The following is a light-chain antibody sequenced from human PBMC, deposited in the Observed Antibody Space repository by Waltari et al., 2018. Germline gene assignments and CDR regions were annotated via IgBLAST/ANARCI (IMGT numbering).Light chain of an antibody. CDR1: QSVSSSY. CDR3: QQYGSSPPWT. Sequence: EIVLTQSPGTLSLSPGERATLSCRASQSVSSSYLAWYQQKPGQAPRLLIYGASSRATGIPDRFSGSGGGTDFTLTISRLEPEDFAVYYCQQYGSSPPWTFGQGTKVEIK. J-gene: IGKJ1*01. V-gene: IGKV3-20*01. CDR2: GAS.